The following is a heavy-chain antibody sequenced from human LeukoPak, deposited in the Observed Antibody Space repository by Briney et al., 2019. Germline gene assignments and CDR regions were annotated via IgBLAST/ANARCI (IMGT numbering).Heavy chain of an antibody. D-gene: IGHD3-22*01. CDR1: GGSISSYY. CDR3: ARANYYDSSGPVDAFDI. CDR2: IYYSRST. V-gene: IGHV4-59*01. J-gene: IGHJ3*02. Sequence: PSETLSLTCTVSGGSISSYYWSWIRQPPGKGLEWIGYIYYSRSTNYNPSLKSRVTISVDTSKNQFSLKLSSVTAADTAVYYCARANYYDSSGPVDAFDIWGQGTMVTVSS.